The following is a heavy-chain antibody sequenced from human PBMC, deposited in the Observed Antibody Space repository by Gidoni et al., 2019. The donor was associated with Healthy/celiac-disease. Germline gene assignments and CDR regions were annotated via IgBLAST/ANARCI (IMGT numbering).Heavy chain of an antibody. D-gene: IGHD1-7*01. CDR2: IKQDGSEK. CDR3: ATIEIGGNWNYRAEYFQH. J-gene: IGHJ1*01. CDR1: GFTFSSYW. V-gene: IGHV3-7*01. Sequence: EVQLVESGGGLVQPGGSLRLSCAASGFTFSSYWMSWVRQAPGKGLEWVANIKQDGSEKYYVDSVKGRFTISRDNAKNSLYLQMNSLRAEDTAVYYCATIEIGGNWNYRAEYFQHWGQGTLVTVSS.